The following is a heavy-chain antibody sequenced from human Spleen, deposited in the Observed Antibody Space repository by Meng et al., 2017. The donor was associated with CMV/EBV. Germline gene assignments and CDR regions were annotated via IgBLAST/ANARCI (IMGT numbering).Heavy chain of an antibody. CDR2: LYYSGGT. CDR1: GGSISSSSYY. J-gene: IGHJ5*02. Sequence: GGSISSSSYYWGWIRQPPGKGLEWIGSLYYSGGTYYNPSLKSRVTIFVDTSKKQFSLNLSSVTAADTAMYYCARQLKELLPSGWFDPWGQGTLVTVSS. CDR3: ARQLKELLPSGWFDP. D-gene: IGHD1-7*01. V-gene: IGHV4-39*01.